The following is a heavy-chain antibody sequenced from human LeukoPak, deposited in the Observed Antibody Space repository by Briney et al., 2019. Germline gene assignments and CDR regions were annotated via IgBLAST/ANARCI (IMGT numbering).Heavy chain of an antibody. CDR2: IYYSGST. J-gene: IGHJ4*02. CDR3: ARQAPMAPDFDY. D-gene: IGHD3-10*01. V-gene: IGHV4-59*08. Sequence: PSETLSLTCTVSGGSISSYYWSWIRQPPGKGLEWIGYIYYSGSTNYNPSLKSRVTISVDTSKNQFSLKLSSVTAADTAVYYCARQAPMAPDFDYWGQGILVTVSS. CDR1: GGSISSYY.